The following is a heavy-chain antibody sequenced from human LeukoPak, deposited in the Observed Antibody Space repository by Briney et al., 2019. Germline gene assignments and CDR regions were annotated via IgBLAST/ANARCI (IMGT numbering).Heavy chain of an antibody. CDR3: AKDLTLGGVITAAFDY. CDR1: GYTFTGYY. J-gene: IGHJ4*02. V-gene: IGHV1-2*02. CDR2: INPNSGGT. Sequence: ASVKVSCKASGYTFTGYYMHWVRQAPGQGLEWMGWINPNSGGTNYAQKFQGRVTMTRDTSISTAYMELSRLRSDDTAVYYCAKDLTLGGVITAAFDYWGQGTLVTVSS. D-gene: IGHD3-22*01.